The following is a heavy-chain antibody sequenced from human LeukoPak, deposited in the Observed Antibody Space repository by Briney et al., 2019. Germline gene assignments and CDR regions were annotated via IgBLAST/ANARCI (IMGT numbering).Heavy chain of an antibody. CDR2: IKQDGSEK. D-gene: IGHD4-17*01. V-gene: IGHV3-7*01. Sequence: GGSLRLSCAASGFTFSSYWMTWVRQAPGKGLEWVAHIKQDGSEKYYVDSVKGRFTISRDNAKDSLYLQMSSLRAEDTAVYYCARNSNGDSLGYWGQGNLVTVSS. CDR1: GFTFSSYW. CDR3: ARNSNGDSLGY. J-gene: IGHJ4*02.